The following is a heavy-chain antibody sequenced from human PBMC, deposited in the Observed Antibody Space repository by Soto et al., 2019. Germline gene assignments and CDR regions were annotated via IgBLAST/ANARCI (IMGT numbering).Heavy chain of an antibody. Sequence: HPGGSLRLSCAASGLIFSNAWMSWVRQAPGEGLEWVSVIYNGGSTYYGDSMKGRFTISRDISQNTLYLQMNSLRVEDTAVYYCARGHYGSPPGYLDYWGQGTLVTVSS. D-gene: IGHD3-10*01. CDR3: ARGHYGSPPGYLDY. J-gene: IGHJ4*02. V-gene: IGHV3-66*01. CDR1: GLIFSNAW. CDR2: IYNGGST.